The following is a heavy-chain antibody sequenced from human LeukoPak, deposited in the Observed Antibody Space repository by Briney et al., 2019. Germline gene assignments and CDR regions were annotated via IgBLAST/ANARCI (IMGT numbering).Heavy chain of an antibody. V-gene: IGHV3-7*01. CDR1: GFTFSSYC. CDR2: IKQDGSDK. J-gene: IGHJ4*02. D-gene: IGHD5-18*01. Sequence: GGSLRLSCAASGFTFSSYCMSWVRQAPGKGLEWVANIKQDGSDKYYVDSVKGLFTISRDNAKNSLYLQMNSLRAEDTAVYYCGRDLGYNCGYDPFDYWRRGTLVTVSS. CDR3: GRDLGYNCGYDPFDY.